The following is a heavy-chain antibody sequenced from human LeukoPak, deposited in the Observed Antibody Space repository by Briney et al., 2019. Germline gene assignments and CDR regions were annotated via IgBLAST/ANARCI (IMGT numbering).Heavy chain of an antibody. CDR1: GYTFTDHY. D-gene: IGHD3/OR15-3a*01. J-gene: IGHJ5*02. V-gene: IGHV1-18*04. Sequence: ASVKVSCKASGYTFTDHYMHWVRQAPGQGLEWMGWISAYNGNTNYAQKLQGRVTMTTDTSTSTAYMELRSLRSDDTAVYYCARVDARSVAPFDPWGQGTLVTVSS. CDR3: ARVDARSVAPFDP. CDR2: ISAYNGNT.